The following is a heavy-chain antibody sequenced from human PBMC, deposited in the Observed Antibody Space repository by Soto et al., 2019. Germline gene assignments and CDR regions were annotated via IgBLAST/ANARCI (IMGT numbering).Heavy chain of an antibody. Sequence: QVQLVQSGAEVKKPGASVKVSCKASGYTFTSYAMHWVRQAPGQRLEWMGWINAGNGNTKYSQKFQGRVTITRDTSASTAYMELSSLRSEDTAVYYCAGEGGPYYGSGSWNYWGQGTLVTVSS. J-gene: IGHJ4*02. CDR1: GYTFTSYA. CDR3: AGEGGPYYGSGSWNY. V-gene: IGHV1-3*01. CDR2: INAGNGNT. D-gene: IGHD3-10*01.